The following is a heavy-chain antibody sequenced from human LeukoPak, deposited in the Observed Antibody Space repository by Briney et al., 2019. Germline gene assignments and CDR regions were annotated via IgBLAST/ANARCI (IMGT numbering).Heavy chain of an antibody. CDR2: INPHSGGT. J-gene: IGHJ4*02. D-gene: IGHD1-14*01. CDR3: ARAPAPIKYNIDY. V-gene: IGHV1-2*02. Sequence: GASVKVSCKASGYTFTGYYMHWVRQAPGQGLEWTGWINPHSGGTYYAQKFQGRVTMTRDTSISTAYMELSRLTSDDTAVFYCARAPAPIKYNIDYWGQGTLVTVSS. CDR1: GYTFTGYY.